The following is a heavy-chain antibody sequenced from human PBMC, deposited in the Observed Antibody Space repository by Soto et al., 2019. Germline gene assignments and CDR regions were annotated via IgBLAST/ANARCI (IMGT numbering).Heavy chain of an antibody. V-gene: IGHV4-61*01. CDR2: IYYSVNT. D-gene: IGHD6-19*01. CDR3: ASYSSGWYDVIY. J-gene: IGHJ4*02. Sequence: QVQLQESGPGLVKPSETLSLTCTVSGGSVSSGSYYWSWIRQPPGKRLEWIGYIYYSVNTNYNPSLKSRVTISVDTSKNQFSLKVISVTAADSAVYYCASYSSGWYDVIYWGQGTLVTVSS. CDR1: GGSVSSGSYY.